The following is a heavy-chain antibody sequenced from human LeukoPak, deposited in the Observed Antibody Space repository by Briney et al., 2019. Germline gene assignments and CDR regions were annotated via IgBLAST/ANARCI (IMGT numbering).Heavy chain of an antibody. CDR3: AKDPRDCSSTNCYTAAAGFDY. D-gene: IGHD2-2*02. V-gene: IGHV3-30*02. CDR1: GFTFTNYG. Sequence: GGSLRLSCAASGFTFTNYGMHWVRQAPGKGLGWVAFIRYGVSNKYYADSVKGRFTISRDNSKNTLYLQMNSLRAEDTAVYYCAKDPRDCSSTNCYTAAAGFDYWGQGTLVTVSS. J-gene: IGHJ4*02. CDR2: IRYGVSNK.